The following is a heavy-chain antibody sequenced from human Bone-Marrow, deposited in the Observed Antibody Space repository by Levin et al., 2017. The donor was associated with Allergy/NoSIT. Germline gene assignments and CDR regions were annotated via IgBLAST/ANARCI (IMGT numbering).Heavy chain of an antibody. D-gene: IGHD3-16*02. V-gene: IGHV3-23*01. CDR2: ISGSGGST. CDR1: GFTFSSYA. Sequence: PGGSLRLSCAASGFTFSSYAMSWVRQAPGKGLEWVSAISGSGGSTYYADSVKGRFTISRDNSKNTLYLQMNSLRAEDTAVYYCAKDWGPSYDYIWGSYRYYFDYWGQGTLVTVSS. J-gene: IGHJ4*02. CDR3: AKDWGPSYDYIWGSYRYYFDY.